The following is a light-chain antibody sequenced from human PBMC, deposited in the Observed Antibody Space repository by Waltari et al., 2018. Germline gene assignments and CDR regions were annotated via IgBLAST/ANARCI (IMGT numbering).Light chain of an antibody. CDR2: LVS. Sequence: LRFSNVYNDLAWYLQKPVQSTQLLIYLVSSRASGVPDRFSGSGSGTDFTLKISRVEAEDVGVYFCMQSLQALRTYGQGTRLEIK. V-gene: IGKV2-28*01. CDR1: LRFSNVYND. J-gene: IGKJ2*01. CDR3: MQSLQALRT.